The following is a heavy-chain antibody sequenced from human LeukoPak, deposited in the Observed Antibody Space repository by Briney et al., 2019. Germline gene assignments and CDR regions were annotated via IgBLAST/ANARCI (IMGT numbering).Heavy chain of an antibody. CDR1: GFTFSSYW. V-gene: IGHV3-7*01. CDR3: ASFPTVVTPLDWFDP. J-gene: IGHJ5*02. D-gene: IGHD4-23*01. CDR2: IKQDGSEK. Sequence: GGSLRLSCAASGFTFSSYWMSWVRQAPGKGLEWVANIKQDGSEKYYVDSVKGRFTISRDNAKTSLYLQMNSLRAEETAVYYCASFPTVVTPLDWFDPWGQGTLVTVSS.